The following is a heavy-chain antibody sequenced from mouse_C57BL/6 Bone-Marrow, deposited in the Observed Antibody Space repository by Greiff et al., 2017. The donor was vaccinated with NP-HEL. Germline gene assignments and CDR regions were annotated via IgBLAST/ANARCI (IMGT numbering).Heavy chain of an antibody. CDR1: GFTFTDYY. D-gene: IGHD1-1*01. V-gene: IGHV7-3*01. CDR3: ARFSITTAGMDY. Sequence: DVMLVESGGGLVQPGGSLSLSCAASGFTFTDYYMSWVRQPPGKALEWLGFIRNKANGYTTEYSASVKGRFTISRDNSQSILYLQMNALRAEDSATYYCARFSITTAGMDYWGQGTSVTVSS. CDR2: IRNKANGYTT. J-gene: IGHJ4*01.